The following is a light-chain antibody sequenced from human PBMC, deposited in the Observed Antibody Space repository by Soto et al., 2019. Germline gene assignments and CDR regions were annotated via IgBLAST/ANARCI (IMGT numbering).Light chain of an antibody. CDR1: QSVSSSY. CDR3: QHYGSSWT. V-gene: IGKV3-20*01. Sequence: EMVLTQSPGTLSLSPGERATLSCSASQSVSSSYLAWYQQKAGQAPRLLIYGASNRATGIPDRFSGSGSGTDFILTISRLEPEDFAVYYCQHYGSSWTFGQGTKVDIK. CDR2: GAS. J-gene: IGKJ1*01.